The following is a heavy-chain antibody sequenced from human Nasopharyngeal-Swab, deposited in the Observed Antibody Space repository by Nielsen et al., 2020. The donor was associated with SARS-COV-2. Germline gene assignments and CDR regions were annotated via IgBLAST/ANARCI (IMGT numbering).Heavy chain of an antibody. D-gene: IGHD6-19*01. Sequence: ASVKVSCKASGYTFSSYGITWVRQAPGQGLEWMGWISGYNGDTNYAQKLQGRVTMTTDTSTSTAYMELGNLRSDDTAVYYCHVDRVSGSEDSYYFHAMDVSGQGTTVTVSS. V-gene: IGHV1-18*01. J-gene: IGHJ6*02. CDR1: GYTFSSYG. CDR2: ISGYNGDT. CDR3: HVDRVSGSEDSYYFHAMDV.